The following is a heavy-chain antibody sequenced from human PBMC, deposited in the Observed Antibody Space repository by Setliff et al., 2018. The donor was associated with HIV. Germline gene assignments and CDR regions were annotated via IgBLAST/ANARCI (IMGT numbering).Heavy chain of an antibody. CDR2: ISPYNGHT. V-gene: IGHV1-18*01. CDR1: GYTFTTYD. J-gene: IGHJ4*02. Sequence: GASVKVSCKASGYTFTTYDITWVRQAPGQGLEWLGWISPYNGHTNFAQKFQGRVTMTTDTATSTAYMEVRSLRSDDTAVYYCARTDYGGNSGGNCFDYWGQGSLVTVLL. CDR3: ARTDYGGNSGGNCFDY. D-gene: IGHD4-17*01.